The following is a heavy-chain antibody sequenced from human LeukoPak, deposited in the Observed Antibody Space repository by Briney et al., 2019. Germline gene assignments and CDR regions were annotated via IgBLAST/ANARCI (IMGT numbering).Heavy chain of an antibody. CDR3: ARGARGIAAAGSLDY. D-gene: IGHD6-13*01. CDR2: TYYSGST. J-gene: IGHJ4*02. Sequence: SETLSLTCTVSGGSISSYYWSWIRQPTGKGLEWIGYTYYSGSTNYNPSLKSRVTISVDTSKNQISLKLSSVTAADTAVYYCARGARGIAAAGSLDYWGQGTLVTVSS. V-gene: IGHV4-59*01. CDR1: GGSISSYY.